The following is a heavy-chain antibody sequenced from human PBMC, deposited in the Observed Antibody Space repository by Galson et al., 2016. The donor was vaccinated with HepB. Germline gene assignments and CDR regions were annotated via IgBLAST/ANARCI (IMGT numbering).Heavy chain of an antibody. J-gene: IGHJ4*02. V-gene: IGHV3-30-3*01. D-gene: IGHD2-15*01. CDR2: ISYDGTNK. CDR1: GYTFSSYA. Sequence: SLRLSCAASGYTFSSYAMHWVRQAPGKGLEWVAVISYDGTNKYFAGSVKGRFTISRENSYNTLYLQMKSLRPDDTAVYYCAKAVDCSSVSLPDYWGQGALVTVSS. CDR3: AKAVDCSSVSLPDY.